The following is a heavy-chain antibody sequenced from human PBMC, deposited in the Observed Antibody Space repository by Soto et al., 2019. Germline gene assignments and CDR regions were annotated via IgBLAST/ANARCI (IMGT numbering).Heavy chain of an antibody. Sequence: TLCLTCAVYGGSFSGYYWSWIRQPPGKGLEWIGEINHSGSTNYNPSLKSRVTISVDASKNQFSLKLSSVTAADTAVYYCARATTDSSSWTDIYYYGMDVWGQGTTVTVSS. CDR2: INHSGST. CDR3: ARATTDSSSWTDIYYYGMDV. V-gene: IGHV4-34*01. CDR1: GGSFSGYY. J-gene: IGHJ6*02. D-gene: IGHD6-13*01.